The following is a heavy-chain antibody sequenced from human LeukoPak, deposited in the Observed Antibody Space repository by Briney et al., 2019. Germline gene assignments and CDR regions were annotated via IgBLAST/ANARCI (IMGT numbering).Heavy chain of an antibody. D-gene: IGHD3-9*01. Sequence: GGSLRLSCAASGFTFSSYAMLWVRPAPGKGLEGVSAISGSGGSTYYADSVKRRFTISRDNSKNTLYLQMNSLRAEDTAVYYCAKVFDWLSPGFDYWGQGTLVTVSS. V-gene: IGHV3-23*01. J-gene: IGHJ4*02. CDR3: AKVFDWLSPGFDY. CDR2: ISGSGGST. CDR1: GFTFSSYA.